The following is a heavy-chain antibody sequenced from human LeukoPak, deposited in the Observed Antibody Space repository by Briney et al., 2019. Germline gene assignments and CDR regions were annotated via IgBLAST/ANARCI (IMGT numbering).Heavy chain of an antibody. CDR3: ARREKSSSSGGFDI. D-gene: IGHD6-6*01. J-gene: IGHJ3*02. CDR2: VYYSGST. V-gene: IGHV4-39*01. CDR1: GGSISSSSHY. Sequence: SETLSLTCTVSGGSISSSSHYWGWIRQPAGKGLEWIGSVYYSGSTYYNPSLKSRVTISVDTSKNQFSLNLNSVTAADTAVYYCARREKSSSSGGFDIWGQGTMVTVSS.